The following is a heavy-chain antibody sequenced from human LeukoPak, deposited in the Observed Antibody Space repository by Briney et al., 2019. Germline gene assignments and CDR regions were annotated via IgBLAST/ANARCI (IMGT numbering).Heavy chain of an antibody. J-gene: IGHJ4*02. CDR2: IYYSGST. V-gene: IGHV4-59*01. Sequence: SETLSLTCTVSGGSISNYYWSWIRQPPGKGLEWIGYIYYSGSTNYNPSLKSRVTISVDTSKNQFTLKLSSVTAADTAVYYCARYYYDSSGYYAYFDYWGQGTLVTVSS. CDR1: GGSISNYY. D-gene: IGHD3-22*01. CDR3: ARYYYDSSGYYAYFDY.